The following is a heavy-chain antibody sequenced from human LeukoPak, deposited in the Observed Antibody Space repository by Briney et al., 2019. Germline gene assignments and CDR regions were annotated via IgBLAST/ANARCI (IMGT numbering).Heavy chain of an antibody. J-gene: IGHJ6*03. CDR2: ISSSGSTI. Sequence: GGSLRLSCAASGFTFSDYGMSWIRQAPGKGLEWVSYISSSGSTIYYADSVKGRFTISRDNAKNSLYLQMNSLRAEDTAVYYCARDDYDFWSGYPPYYYYYMDVWGKGTTVTVSS. CDR1: GFTFSDYG. CDR3: ARDDYDFWSGYPPYYYYYMDV. V-gene: IGHV3-11*04. D-gene: IGHD3-3*01.